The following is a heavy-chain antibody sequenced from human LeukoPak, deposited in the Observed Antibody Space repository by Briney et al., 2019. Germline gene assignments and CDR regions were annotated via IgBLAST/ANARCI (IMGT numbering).Heavy chain of an antibody. Sequence: ASVKVSCKASGYIFSTFGITWVRQAPGQGLEWMGGIIPIFGTANYAQKFQGRVTITADKSTSTAYMELSSLRSEDTAVYYCARGALRYFDWLLDYWGQGTLVTVSS. D-gene: IGHD3-9*01. CDR3: ARGALRYFDWLLDY. V-gene: IGHV1-69*06. J-gene: IGHJ4*02. CDR1: GYIFSTFG. CDR2: IIPIFGTA.